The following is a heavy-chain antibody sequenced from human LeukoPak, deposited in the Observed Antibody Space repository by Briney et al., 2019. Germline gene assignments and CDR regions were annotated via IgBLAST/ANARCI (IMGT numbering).Heavy chain of an antibody. CDR1: GFTFSSYS. D-gene: IGHD6-19*01. V-gene: IGHV3-21*01. CDR3: ARDSVVAVAGSGYNWFDP. CDR2: ISSSSSYI. Sequence: PGGSLRLSCAASGFTFSSYSMNWVRQAPGKGLEWVSSISSSSSYIYYADSVKGRFTISRDNAKNSLYLQMNSLRAEDTAVYYCARDSVVAVAGSGYNWFDPWGQGTLVTVSS. J-gene: IGHJ5*02.